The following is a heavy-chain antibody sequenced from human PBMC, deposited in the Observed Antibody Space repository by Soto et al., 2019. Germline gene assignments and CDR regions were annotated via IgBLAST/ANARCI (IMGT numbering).Heavy chain of an antibody. CDR1: GGSISTYY. Sequence: QVQLQESGPGLVKPSETLSLTCTVSGGSISTYYWTWIRQSPGKGLEWIGYIYYSGVTNYKPSLNRRVTLSVDTSKNQFSLELSSVTAADTAVYYCAGEGGGYPRGFAHWGQGTLVTVSS. CDR2: IYYSGVT. J-gene: IGHJ4*02. CDR3: AGEGGGYPRGFAH. V-gene: IGHV4-59*01. D-gene: IGHD5-12*01.